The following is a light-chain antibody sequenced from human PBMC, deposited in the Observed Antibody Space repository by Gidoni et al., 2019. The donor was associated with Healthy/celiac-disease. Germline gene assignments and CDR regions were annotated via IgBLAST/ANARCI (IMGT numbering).Light chain of an antibody. J-gene: IGKJ1*01. CDR3: QQYGSSPRGT. CDR2: GAS. V-gene: IGKV3-20*01. Sequence: EIVLTQSPGTLSLSPGERATLSCRASQSVSSSYLAWYQQKPGQAPRLLIYGASSRATGIPDRFSGSGSGTDFTLTISRLEPEDFAVYYCQQYGSSPRGTFGXGTKVEIK. CDR1: QSVSSSY.